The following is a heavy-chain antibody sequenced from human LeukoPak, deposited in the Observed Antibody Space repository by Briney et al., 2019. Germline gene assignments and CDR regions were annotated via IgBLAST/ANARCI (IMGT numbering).Heavy chain of an antibody. J-gene: IGHJ4*02. V-gene: IGHV3-7*01. D-gene: IGHD1-14*01. CDR2: TKKDGSEK. CDR3: AIPDMS. Sequence: GGSLRLSCGASGFTFSTYWMSWVRQAPGKGLEWVANTKKDGSEKYYVDSVKGRFTISRDNAKNSLYLQMNSLRVEDTAVYYCAIPDMSWGQGTLVTVSS. CDR1: GFTFSTYW.